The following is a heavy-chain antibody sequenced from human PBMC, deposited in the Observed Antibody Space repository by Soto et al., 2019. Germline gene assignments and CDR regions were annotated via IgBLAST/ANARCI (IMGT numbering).Heavy chain of an antibody. CDR3: ARTDNTSDYSSSSGAEFFQH. V-gene: IGHV5-10-1*01. CDR1: LYSFTICW. Sequence: WESLKISCTGSLYSFTICWNSWVRQMPVKGLDCMGRIDPSDSYTNYSPSFQGHVTISVDRSLSTVYLQWTSLKASDTAMYYCARTDNTSDYSSSSGAEFFQHWGEGTLVTESS. CDR2: IDPSDSYT. J-gene: IGHJ1*01. D-gene: IGHD6-6*01.